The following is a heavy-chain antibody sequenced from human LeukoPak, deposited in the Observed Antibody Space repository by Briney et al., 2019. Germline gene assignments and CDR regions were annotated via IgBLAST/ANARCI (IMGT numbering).Heavy chain of an antibody. CDR1: GGSISSSSYY. Sequence: PSETLSLTCTVSGGSISSSSYYWGWIRQPPGKGLEWIGSIYYSGSTYYNPSLKSRVTISVGTSKNQFSLKLSSVTAADTAVYYCASIATASYGSSSFFYWGQGTLVTVSS. CDR2: IYYSGST. V-gene: IGHV4-39*01. J-gene: IGHJ4*02. CDR3: ASIATASYGSSSFFY. D-gene: IGHD6-6*01.